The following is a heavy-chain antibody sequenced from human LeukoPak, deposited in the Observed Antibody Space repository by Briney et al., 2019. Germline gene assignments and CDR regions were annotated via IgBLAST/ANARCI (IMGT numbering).Heavy chain of an antibody. D-gene: IGHD3-9*01. V-gene: IGHV3-7*04. Sequence: AGGSLRLSCAASGFTFSSYWMSWVRQAPGKGLEWVAAIKPDGGEKDYVDSVKGRFTISRDNAKNSLYLQMNTLRAEDTAVYYCARADWFSFDYWGQGTLVTVSS. CDR2: IKPDGGEK. CDR3: ARADWFSFDY. CDR1: GFTFSSYW. J-gene: IGHJ4*02.